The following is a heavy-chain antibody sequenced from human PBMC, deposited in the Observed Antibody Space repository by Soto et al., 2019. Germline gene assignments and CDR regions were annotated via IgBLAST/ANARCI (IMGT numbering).Heavy chain of an antibody. J-gene: IGHJ5*02. Sequence: ASVKVSCKASGYTFTSYAMHWVRQAPGQRLEWMGWINAGNGNTKYSQKFQGRVTITRDTSASTAYMELGSLRSEDTAVYYCARGLETYDSSGYTAGFDPWGQGTLVTVSS. D-gene: IGHD3-22*01. CDR2: INAGNGNT. V-gene: IGHV1-3*01. CDR3: ARGLETYDSSGYTAGFDP. CDR1: GYTFTSYA.